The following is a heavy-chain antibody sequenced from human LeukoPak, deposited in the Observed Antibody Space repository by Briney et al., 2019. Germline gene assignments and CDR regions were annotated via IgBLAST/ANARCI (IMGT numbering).Heavy chain of an antibody. V-gene: IGHV1-18*04. Sequence: ASVKVSCKPSGYTFTSFGISWVRQAPGQGLEWMGWIGAYNGDTNHAQKFQGRATMTTDTSTSTAYMDLRSLRSDDTAVYYCTRDHCRGDNCPSFDYWGQGTLVTVSS. CDR3: TRDHCRGDNCPSFDY. D-gene: IGHD2-15*01. CDR2: IGAYNGDT. CDR1: GYTFTSFG. J-gene: IGHJ4*02.